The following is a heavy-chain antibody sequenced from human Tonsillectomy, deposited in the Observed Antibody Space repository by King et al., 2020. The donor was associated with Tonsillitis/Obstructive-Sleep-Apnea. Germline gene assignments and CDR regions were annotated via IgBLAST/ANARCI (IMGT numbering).Heavy chain of an antibody. CDR2: INHSGST. Sequence: VQLQQWGAGLLKPSETLSLTCAVYGGSFSGYYWSWIRQPPGKGLEWIGEINHSGSTNYNPSLKSRVTISVDTSKNQFSLKLRSVTAADTAVYYCARGPNYSSSWYNYWGQGTLVTVSS. V-gene: IGHV4-34*01. CDR1: GGSFSGYY. J-gene: IGHJ4*02. CDR3: ARGPNYSSSWYNY. D-gene: IGHD6-13*01.